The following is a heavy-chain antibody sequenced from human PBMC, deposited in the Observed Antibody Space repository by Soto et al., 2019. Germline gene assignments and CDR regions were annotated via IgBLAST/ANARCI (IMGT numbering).Heavy chain of an antibody. J-gene: IGHJ5*02. V-gene: IGHV1-8*01. CDR1: GYTFTTYD. CDR2: MNPNRTNT. D-gene: IGHD2-2*01. Sequence: QVQLMQSGAEVKKPGASVKVSCKASGYTFTTYDINWVRQAPGQGLEWMGWMNPNRTNTGYAEKFQGRVTIARDTSRITASMELSSLRYDDKAVYYGVRGGFLSHDHVISAPATLGFDPWGQGTLVTVSS. CDR3: VRGGFLSHDHVISAPATLGFDP.